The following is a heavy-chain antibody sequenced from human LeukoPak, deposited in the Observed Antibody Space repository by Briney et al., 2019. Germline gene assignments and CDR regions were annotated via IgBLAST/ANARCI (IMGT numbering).Heavy chain of an antibody. V-gene: IGHV4-59*08. CDR3: ARHPFATPFDH. CDR1: GGSISSFY. CDR2: VFYTGDT. Sequence: SETLSLTCAVYGGSISSFYWSWIRQPPGKGLEWIGYVFYTGDTNSNPSLKSRVTVSLDTSKNQLSLRLTSVTAADTAVYYCARHPFATPFDHWGRGTLVTVSS. J-gene: IGHJ4*02. D-gene: IGHD2-15*01.